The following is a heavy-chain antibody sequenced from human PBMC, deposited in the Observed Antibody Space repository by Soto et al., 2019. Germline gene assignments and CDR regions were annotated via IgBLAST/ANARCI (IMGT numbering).Heavy chain of an antibody. D-gene: IGHD6-6*01. V-gene: IGHV4-34*01. CDR2: ISQSGNT. Sequence: SETLSLTCSIYSGSFSGYYWSWIRQPPGKGLEWIGEISQSGNTNYSPSLKSRVSISIDTSKKQFSLNLASVSAADTAVCYCARAPKVSGSSQTRPDFWGQGTLVTVSS. CDR1: SGSFSGYY. CDR3: ARAPKVSGSSQTRPDF. J-gene: IGHJ4*02.